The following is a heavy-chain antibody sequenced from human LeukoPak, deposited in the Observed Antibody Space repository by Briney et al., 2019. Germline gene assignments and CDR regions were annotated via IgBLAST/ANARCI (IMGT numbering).Heavy chain of an antibody. J-gene: IGHJ4*02. CDR1: GGSISSYY. CDR3: ARAFDWLLPNY. CDR2: IYYSGST. Sequence: SETLSLTXTVSGGSISSYYWSWIWQPPGKGLEWIGYIYYSGSTNYNPSLKSRVTISVDTSKNQFSLKLSSVTAADTAVYYSARAFDWLLPNYWGQGTLVTVSS. D-gene: IGHD3-9*01. V-gene: IGHV4-59*01.